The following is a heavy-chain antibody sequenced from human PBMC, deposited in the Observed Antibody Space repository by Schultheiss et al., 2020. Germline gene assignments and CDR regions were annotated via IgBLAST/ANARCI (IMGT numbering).Heavy chain of an antibody. D-gene: IGHD3-9*01. Sequence: GGSLRLSCAASGFTFDDYAMHWVRQAPGKGLEWVSGISWNSGSIGYADSVKGRFTISRDNSKNTLYLQMNSLRAEDTAVYYCARARRYLKGSYYYYGMDVWGQGTTVTVSS. CDR3: ARARRYLKGSYYYYGMDV. J-gene: IGHJ6*02. CDR1: GFTFDDYA. CDR2: ISWNSGSI. V-gene: IGHV3-9*01.